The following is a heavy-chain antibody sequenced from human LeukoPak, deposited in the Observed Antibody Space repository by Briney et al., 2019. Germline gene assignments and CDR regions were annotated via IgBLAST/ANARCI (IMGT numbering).Heavy chain of an antibody. J-gene: IGHJ4*02. V-gene: IGHV4-34*01. Sequence: SETLSLTCAVYGGSFSGYYWSWIRQPPGKGLEWIGEINHSGSTNYNPSLKSRVTISVDTSKNQFSLKPSSVTAADTAVYYCARTWYYYGSGSTGIDYWGQGTLVTVSS. CDR2: INHSGST. CDR1: GGSFSGYY. CDR3: ARTWYYYGSGSTGIDY. D-gene: IGHD3-10*01.